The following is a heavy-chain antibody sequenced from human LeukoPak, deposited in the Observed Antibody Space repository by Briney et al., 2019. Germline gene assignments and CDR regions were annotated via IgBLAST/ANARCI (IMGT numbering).Heavy chain of an antibody. CDR1: GYTFTTHG. J-gene: IGHJ4*02. D-gene: IGHD6-13*01. CDR2: ISAYNGNA. CDR3: ARLSGFGIEAAGDF. Sequence: GVSVKVSCKASGYTFTTHGISWVRQAPGQGLEWMGWISAYNGNAIYAKKVQDRVTMTTDTSRSTAYMDLRSLRSDDTAVYYCARLSGFGIEAAGDFWGQGTLVTVSS. V-gene: IGHV1-18*01.